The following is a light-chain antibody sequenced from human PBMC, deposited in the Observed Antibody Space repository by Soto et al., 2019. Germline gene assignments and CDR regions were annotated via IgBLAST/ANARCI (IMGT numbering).Light chain of an antibody. V-gene: IGKV1-17*01. CDR1: QGIRDD. CDR3: LQHSSYPFT. Sequence: DIQMTQSPSFLSPSIGDRVTITCRASQGIRDDLSWFQQKPGKAPERLIYRGSFLQAGVPSRFSGSGSGTEFTLTIISLQPEDFATYYCLQHSSYPFTFGPGTEVHVK. J-gene: IGKJ3*01. CDR2: RGS.